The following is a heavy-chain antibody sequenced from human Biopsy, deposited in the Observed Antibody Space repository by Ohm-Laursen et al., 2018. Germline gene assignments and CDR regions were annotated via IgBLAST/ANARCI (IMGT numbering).Heavy chain of an antibody. D-gene: IGHD2-21*02. V-gene: IGHV1-58*02. CDR2: VVVGGGNT. J-gene: IGHJ4*02. CDR1: GFTFNRSA. Sequence: SVKVACKAYGFTFNRSAMQWVRQARGQWLEWKGWVVVGGGNTNHAQKFQERVTINRDMSTSRAYMELSSLRSEDPAVYYCASRPNCGGDCSSGFDYWGQGTLVTVSS. CDR3: ASRPNCGGDCSSGFDY.